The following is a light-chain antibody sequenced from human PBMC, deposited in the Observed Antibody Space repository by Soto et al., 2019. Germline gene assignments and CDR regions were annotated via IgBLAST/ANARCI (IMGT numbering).Light chain of an antibody. J-gene: IGLJ3*02. Sequence: QAVVTQEPSFSVSPGATVTLTCGLSSGSVSTNNYPSWYQQTPGQAPRTLIYSTDTRSSGVPDRFSASILGNKAALTITGAQADDESDYYCVLYMGSGIWVFGGGTKVTVL. CDR3: VLYMGSGIWV. V-gene: IGLV8-61*01. CDR1: SGSVSTNNY. CDR2: STD.